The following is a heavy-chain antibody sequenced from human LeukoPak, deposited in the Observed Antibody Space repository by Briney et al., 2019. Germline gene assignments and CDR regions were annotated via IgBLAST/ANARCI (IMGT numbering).Heavy chain of an antibody. CDR1: GGSISSYY. CDR3: ARAHYYDSSGYFVRHWFDP. D-gene: IGHD3-22*01. J-gene: IGHJ5*02. CDR2: IYYSGST. Sequence: PSETLSLTCTVSGGSISSYYWSWIRQPPGKGLEWIGYIYYSGSTNYNPSLKSRVTISVDTSKNQFSLKLSSVTAADTAVYYCARAHYYDSSGYFVRHWFDPWGQGTLVTVSS. V-gene: IGHV4-59*01.